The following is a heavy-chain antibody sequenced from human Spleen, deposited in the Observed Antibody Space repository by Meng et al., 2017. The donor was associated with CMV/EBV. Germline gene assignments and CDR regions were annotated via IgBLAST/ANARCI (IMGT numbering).Heavy chain of an antibody. CDR1: GGSISSGDSY. CDR2: IYYSGST. D-gene: IGHD2-15*01. J-gene: IGHJ6*02. V-gene: IGHV4-30-4*08. Sequence: SETLYLTCTVSGGSISSGDSYWNWIRQPPGKGLEWIGYIYYSGSTYYSPSLKSRVTISVDTSRTQFSLKLSSVTAADTAVYYCAREPRYCSGGTCYRAYYGMDVWGQGNAGHRLL. CDR3: AREPRYCSGGTCYRAYYGMDV.